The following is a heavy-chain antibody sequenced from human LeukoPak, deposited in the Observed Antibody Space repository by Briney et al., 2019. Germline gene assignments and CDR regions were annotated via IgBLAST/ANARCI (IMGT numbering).Heavy chain of an antibody. CDR1: GYTFTSYG. V-gene: IGHV1-18*04. D-gene: IGHD3-10*01. Sequence: ASVKVSCKASGYTFTSYGISWVRQAHGPGLEWMGWISAYNGNTNYAQKLQGRVTMTTDTSTSTAYMELRSLRSDDTAVYYCARDASALLWFGELVSGWGTYYFDYWGQGTLVTVSS. CDR2: ISAYNGNT. CDR3: ARDASALLWFGELVSGWGTYYFDY. J-gene: IGHJ4*02.